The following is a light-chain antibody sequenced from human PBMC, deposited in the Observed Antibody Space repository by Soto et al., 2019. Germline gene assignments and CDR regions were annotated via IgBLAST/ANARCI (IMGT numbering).Light chain of an antibody. CDR1: NSDVGGYKY. Sequence: QSALTQPASVSGSPGQSITISCAGTNSDVGGYKYVSWYQQNPGKAPKLIIYEVSSRPSGVSNRFSGSKSGNTASLTISGLQAEDEADDYCSSYTSASTLYVFGSGTKLTVL. V-gene: IGLV2-14*01. J-gene: IGLJ1*01. CDR3: SSYTSASTLYV. CDR2: EVS.